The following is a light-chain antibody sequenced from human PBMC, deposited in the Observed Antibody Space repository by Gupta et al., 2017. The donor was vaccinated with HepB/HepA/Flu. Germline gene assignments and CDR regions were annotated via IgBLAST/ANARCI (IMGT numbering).Light chain of an antibody. J-gene: IGKJ1*01. Sequence: EIVMTQSPATLSVSPGERATLSCRASQSVSSNLAWYQQKPGQAPRLLIYGASTRATGIPARFSGSGSGTEFTLTISSLQSEDFAVYYCQHDNNWPLTLGQGTKVEIK. CDR3: QHDNNWPLT. CDR1: QSVSSN. CDR2: GAS. V-gene: IGKV3-15*01.